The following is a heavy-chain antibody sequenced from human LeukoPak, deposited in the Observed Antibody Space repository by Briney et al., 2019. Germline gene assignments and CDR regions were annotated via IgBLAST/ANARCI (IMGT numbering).Heavy chain of an antibody. V-gene: IGHV3-30*02. D-gene: IGHD3-3*01. CDR2: IRYDGSNK. J-gene: IGHJ6*03. Sequence: GGSLRLSCAASGFTFSSYGMHWVRQAPGKGLEWVAFIRYDGSNKYYADSVKGRFTISRDNSKNTLYLQMNSLRAEDTAVYYCAKRSRGFTTVASYYYYMDVWGKGTTVTISS. CDR3: AKRSRGFTTVASYYYYMDV. CDR1: GFTFSSYG.